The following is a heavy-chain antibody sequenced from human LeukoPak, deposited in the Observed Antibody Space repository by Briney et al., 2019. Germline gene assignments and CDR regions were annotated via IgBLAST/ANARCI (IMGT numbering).Heavy chain of an antibody. V-gene: IGHV3-23*01. Sequence: GGSLRLSCAASGFTFSDYGMSWVRQAPGRGLEWVSAISGSGLYTYYADSVKGRFTISRDNSKNTLFLQMDSLRAEDTALYYCAKDALPRIAAAGTVYWGQGTLVTVSS. CDR2: ISGSGLYT. CDR3: AKDALPRIAAAGTVY. CDR1: GFTFSDYG. J-gene: IGHJ4*02. D-gene: IGHD6-13*01.